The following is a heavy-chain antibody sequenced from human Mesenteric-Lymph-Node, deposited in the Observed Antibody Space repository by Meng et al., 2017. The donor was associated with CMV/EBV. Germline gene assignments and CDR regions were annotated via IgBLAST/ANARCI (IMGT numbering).Heavy chain of an antibody. Sequence: KVSGKASGYSFTSYGISWVRQAPGQGLEWMGWISGCDGNTEYAQKVQGRVTMTTDTSTSTAYMELRSLRSDDTAVYYCARTLTGEGYWGQGTLVTVSS. J-gene: IGHJ4*02. CDR2: ISGCDGNT. CDR3: ARTLTGEGY. V-gene: IGHV1-18*04. D-gene: IGHD7-27*01. CDR1: GYSFTSYG.